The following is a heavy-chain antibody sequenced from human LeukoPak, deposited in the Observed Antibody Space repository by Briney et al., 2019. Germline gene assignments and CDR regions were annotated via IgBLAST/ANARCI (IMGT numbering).Heavy chain of an antibody. D-gene: IGHD3-3*01. CDR1: GGSISSSSYY. CDR3: AILTYYDFWSGQVYYFDY. Sequence: SETLSLTYTVSGGSISSSSYYWGWIRQPPGKGLEWIGSIYYSGSTYYNPSLKSRVTISVDTSKNQFSLKLSSVTAADTAVYYCAILTYYDFWSGQVYYFDYWGQGTLVTVSS. CDR2: IYYSGST. J-gene: IGHJ4*02. V-gene: IGHV4-39*01.